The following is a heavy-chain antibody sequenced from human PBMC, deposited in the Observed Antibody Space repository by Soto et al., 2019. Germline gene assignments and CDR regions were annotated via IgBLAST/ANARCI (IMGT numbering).Heavy chain of an antibody. D-gene: IGHD1-26*01. V-gene: IGHV4-30-2*01. CDR3: ARRGTYDFDS. CDR2: IYPSGRT. CDR1: GGSINNGGYS. Sequence: QLQLQESGSGLVKPSQTLNLTCAVSGGSINNGGYSWSWIRQPPGKGLEWTGDIYPSGRTSYNPSLQRRVTISVDRSENRFFLNVTSVTAADTAVYYCARRGTYDFDSWGQGTLVTVSS. J-gene: IGHJ4*02.